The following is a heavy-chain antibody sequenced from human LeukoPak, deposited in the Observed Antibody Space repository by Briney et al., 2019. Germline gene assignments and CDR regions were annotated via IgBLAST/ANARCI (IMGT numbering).Heavy chain of an antibody. CDR2: IYYSGST. Sequence: SETLSLTCAVYGDSFSGYYWSWIRQPPGKGLEWIGYIYYSGSTNYNPSLKSRVTISVDTSENQFSLKLSSVTAADTAVYYCARERVGATSYYFDYWGQGTLVTVSS. CDR3: ARERVGATSYYFDY. J-gene: IGHJ4*02. CDR1: GDSFSGYY. D-gene: IGHD1-26*01. V-gene: IGHV4-59*01.